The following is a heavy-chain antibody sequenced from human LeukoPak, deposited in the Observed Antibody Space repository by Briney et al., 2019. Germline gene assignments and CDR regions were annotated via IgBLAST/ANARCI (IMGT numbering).Heavy chain of an antibody. V-gene: IGHV3-43*02. CDR1: GFSFGDYA. J-gene: IGHJ6*02. CDR3: GAWAFYHGLDV. D-gene: IGHD2/OR15-2a*01. CDR2: IRADGGRT. Sequence: GGSLRLSCAASGFSFGDYAMHWVRQAPGKGLEWVSLIRADGGRTYYADSVNGRFTISRDNSKNSLYLQMNSLRTDDTALYYCGAWAFYHGLDVWGQGTTVTVSS.